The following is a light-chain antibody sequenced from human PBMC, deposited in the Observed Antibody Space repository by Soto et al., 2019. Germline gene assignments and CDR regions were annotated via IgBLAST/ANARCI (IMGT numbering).Light chain of an antibody. CDR2: EGT. J-gene: IGLJ1*01. CDR1: SSDVGTYDL. CDR3: CSYAGSSVFYV. V-gene: IGLV2-23*01. Sequence: QSALTQPASVSGSPGQSITISCTGTSSDVGTYDLVSWYQHHPDKAPKLMIYEGTKRPSGVSNRFSGSKSGNTASLTISGLQAEDEADYYCCSYAGSSVFYVFGTGTKLTVL.